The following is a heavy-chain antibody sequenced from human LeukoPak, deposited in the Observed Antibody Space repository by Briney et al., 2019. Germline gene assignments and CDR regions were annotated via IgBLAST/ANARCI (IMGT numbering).Heavy chain of an antibody. CDR3: ARSAERYGGNYFDY. CDR1: GYTFTGYY. D-gene: IGHD2-15*01. V-gene: IGHV1-2*02. J-gene: IGHJ4*02. Sequence: ASVKVSCKASGYTFTGYYMHWVRQAPGQGLEWMGWISPNSGATKYAQKFQGGVTMTRDTSISTAYMELSRLRSDDTAVYYCARSAERYGGNYFDYWGQGTLVTVSS. CDR2: ISPNSGAT.